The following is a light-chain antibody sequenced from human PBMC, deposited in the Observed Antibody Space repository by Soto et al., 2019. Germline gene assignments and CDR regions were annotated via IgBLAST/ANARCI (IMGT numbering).Light chain of an antibody. CDR1: QSINNW. V-gene: IGKV1-5*03. Sequence: DFQMTQSPSTLSASVGDSLTITCRASQSINNWLAWYQQKPGKAPKLLIYKASSLESGVPSRFSGSGSGTEFTLTISSLQPDDFATYYCQQYNTYPWTFGQGTKVEIK. J-gene: IGKJ1*01. CDR3: QQYNTYPWT. CDR2: KAS.